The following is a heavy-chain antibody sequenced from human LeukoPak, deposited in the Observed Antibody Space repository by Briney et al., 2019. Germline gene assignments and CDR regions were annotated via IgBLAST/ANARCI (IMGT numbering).Heavy chain of an antibody. Sequence: PWASVKVSCKASGYTFTSYAMHWVRQAPGQRLEWMGWINAGNGNTKYSQKFQGRVTITRDTPASTAYMELSSLRSEDTAVYYCAKNGDPYWYFDLWGRGTLVTVSS. CDR2: INAGNGNT. V-gene: IGHV1-3*01. D-gene: IGHD4-17*01. CDR1: GYTFTSYA. J-gene: IGHJ2*01. CDR3: AKNGDPYWYFDL.